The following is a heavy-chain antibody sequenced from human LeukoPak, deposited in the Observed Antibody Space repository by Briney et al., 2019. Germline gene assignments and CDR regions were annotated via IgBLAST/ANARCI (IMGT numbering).Heavy chain of an antibody. Sequence: QAGGSLRLSCAASGFTFSSYWMSWVRQAPGKGLEWVANIKKDGSEKYYVDSVKGRFTISRDNAKTSLYLQMNSLRAEDTAVYYCARDLSGVTGHTYGRGIDYWGQGTLVTVSS. CDR2: IKKDGSEK. D-gene: IGHD5-18*01. J-gene: IGHJ4*02. CDR1: GFTFSSYW. CDR3: ARDLSGVTGHTYGRGIDY. V-gene: IGHV3-7*01.